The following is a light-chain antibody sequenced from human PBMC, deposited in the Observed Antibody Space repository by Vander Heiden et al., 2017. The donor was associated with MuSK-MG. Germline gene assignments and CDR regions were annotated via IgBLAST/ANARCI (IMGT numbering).Light chain of an antibody. Sequence: QSALTHPASVSGSPGQSITISCTGTSSDVGSYNLVSWYQQHPGKAPKLMIYEVTKRPSGVSNRFSGSKSGNTASLTISGLQAEDEADYYCCSYAGASTWVFGGGTLVTVL. V-gene: IGLV2-23*02. CDR1: SSDVGSYNL. CDR3: CSYAGASTWV. CDR2: EVT. J-gene: IGLJ3*02.